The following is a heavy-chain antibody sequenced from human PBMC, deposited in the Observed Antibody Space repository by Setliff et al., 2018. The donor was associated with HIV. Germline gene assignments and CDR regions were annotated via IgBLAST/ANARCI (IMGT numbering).Heavy chain of an antibody. CDR2: IYASGKT. CDR1: GDSLNTYY. V-gene: IGHV4-4*07. J-gene: IGHJ4*02. CDR3: ARGNNDLESFDY. Sequence: SETLSLTCNVSGDSLNTYYWSWIRQSGGKGLEWIGRIYASGKTTFNPSLKSRVRMSVDTSKNQFSLKLTSVTASDTAGYYCARGNNDLESFDYWGQGALVTVSS. D-gene: IGHD3-3*01.